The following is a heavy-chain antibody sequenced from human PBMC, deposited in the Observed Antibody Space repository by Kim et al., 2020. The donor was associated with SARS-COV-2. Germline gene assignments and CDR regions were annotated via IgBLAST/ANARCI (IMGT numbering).Heavy chain of an antibody. CDR1: GFTFTSSA. V-gene: IGHV1-58*02. CDR3: AAVEYSSSWYTFDY. D-gene: IGHD6-13*01. J-gene: IGHJ4*02. Sequence: SVKVSCKASGFTFTSSAMQWVRQARGQRLEWIGWIVVGSGNTNYAQKFQERVTITRDMSTSTAYMELSSLRSEDTAVYYCAAVEYSSSWYTFDYWGQGTLVTVSS. CDR2: IVVGSGNT.